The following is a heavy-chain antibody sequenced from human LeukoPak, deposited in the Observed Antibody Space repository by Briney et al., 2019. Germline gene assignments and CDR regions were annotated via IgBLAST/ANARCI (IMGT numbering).Heavy chain of an antibody. D-gene: IGHD2-2*01. CDR3: ARDCSSTSCQGAFDI. V-gene: IGHV4-59*08. Sequence: SETLSLTCTVSGGSISSYYWSWIRQPPGKGLEWIGYIYYSGSTNYNPSLKSRVTISVDTSKNQFSLKLSSVTAADTAVYYCARDCSSTSCQGAFDIWGQGTMVTVSS. CDR2: IYYSGST. CDR1: GGSISSYY. J-gene: IGHJ3*02.